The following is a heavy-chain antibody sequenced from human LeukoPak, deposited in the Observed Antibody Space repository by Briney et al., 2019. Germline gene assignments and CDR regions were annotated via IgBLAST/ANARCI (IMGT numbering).Heavy chain of an antibody. CDR1: GNSISSYY. D-gene: IGHD3-9*01. CDR3: AGFPVLRYFVGSYAFDI. J-gene: IGHJ3*02. Sequence: SETLSLTCTVSGNSISSYYWSWIRQPPGKGLEWIGYIYYSGSTNYNPSLKSRVTISVDTSKNQFSLKLSSVTAADTAVYYCAGFPVLRYFVGSYAFDIWGQGTMVTVSS. V-gene: IGHV4-59*01. CDR2: IYYSGST.